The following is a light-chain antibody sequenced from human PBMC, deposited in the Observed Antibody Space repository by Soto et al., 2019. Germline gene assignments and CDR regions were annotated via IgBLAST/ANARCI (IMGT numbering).Light chain of an antibody. J-gene: IGKJ5*01. CDR3: QQYHNWPPFT. Sequence: VMTQSPATLSVSPGERATLSCRASQSMSNNLAWYQQKPGQAPRLLIYGASTRDTGIPDRFSGSGSGTEFTLTISSLQSEDFAIYYCQQYHNWPPFTFGQGTRLEIK. V-gene: IGKV3-15*01. CDR2: GAS. CDR1: QSMSNN.